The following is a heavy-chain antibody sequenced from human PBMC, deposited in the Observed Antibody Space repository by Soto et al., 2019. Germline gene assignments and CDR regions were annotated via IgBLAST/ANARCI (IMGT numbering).Heavy chain of an antibody. V-gene: IGHV1-18*01. D-gene: IGHD5-12*01. J-gene: IGHJ6*02. Sequence: ASVKVSCKASGYTFTNFGISWVRQAPGQGLEWMGWISAYNGNTNYAQKFQGRVTMTTDTSTSTAYMEVRSLRFDDTAVYYCARADEIRRGYYYYYYGMDVWGQGTTVTVSS. CDR1: GYTFTNFG. CDR3: ARADEIRRGYYYYYYGMDV. CDR2: ISAYNGNT.